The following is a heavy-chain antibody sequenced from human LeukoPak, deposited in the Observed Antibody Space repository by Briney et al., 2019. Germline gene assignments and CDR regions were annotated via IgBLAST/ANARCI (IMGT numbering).Heavy chain of an antibody. CDR2: INQDGTEK. CDR3: AKNYDILTGWGVFDY. D-gene: IGHD3-9*01. J-gene: IGHJ4*02. Sequence: SGGSLRLSCAASGFTFTTYWMTWVRQAPGKGLEWVANINQDGTEKYYVDSVKGRFTISRDNSKNTLYLQMNSLRAEDTAVYYCAKNYDILTGWGVFDYWGQGTLVTVSS. V-gene: IGHV3-7*01. CDR1: GFTFTTYW.